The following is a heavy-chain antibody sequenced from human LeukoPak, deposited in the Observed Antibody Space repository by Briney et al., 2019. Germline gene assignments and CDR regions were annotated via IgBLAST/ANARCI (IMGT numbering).Heavy chain of an antibody. CDR3: ASTYDSSGYYYVGRYFDY. Sequence: PSETLSLTCTLSGGSISSYYWSWIRQPPGKGQEWIGYIYYSGSTNYNPSLKSRVTISVDTSKNQFPLKLSSVTAADTAVYYCASTYDSSGYYYVGRYFDYWGQGTLVTVSS. V-gene: IGHV4-59*01. D-gene: IGHD3-22*01. CDR1: GGSISSYY. J-gene: IGHJ4*02. CDR2: IYYSGST.